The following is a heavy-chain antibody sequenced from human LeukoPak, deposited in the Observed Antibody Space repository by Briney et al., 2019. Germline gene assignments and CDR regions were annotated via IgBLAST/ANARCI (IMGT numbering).Heavy chain of an antibody. J-gene: IGHJ4*02. Sequence: SETLSLTCTVSGGSMSPYHWGWIRQPPGKGLEWTGYIYYSGSTNYNPSLKSRVTISVDTSKNQFSLKLSSVTAADTAVYYCARRVGDGDYFDYWGQGTLVTVSS. V-gene: IGHV4-59*01. CDR1: GGSMSPYH. CDR3: ARRVGDGDYFDY. D-gene: IGHD3-10*01. CDR2: IYYSGST.